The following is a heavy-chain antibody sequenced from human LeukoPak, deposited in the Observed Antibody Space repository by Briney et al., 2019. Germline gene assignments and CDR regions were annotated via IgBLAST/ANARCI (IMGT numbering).Heavy chain of an antibody. J-gene: IGHJ5*02. CDR1: GFTFSSYG. D-gene: IGHD2-2*01. Sequence: GGSLRLSCAASGFTFSSYGMHWVRQAPGKGLEWVAFIRYDGSNKYYADSVKGRFTISRDNSKNTLYLQMNSLRAEDTAVYYCARQPRTSLVGFDPWGQGTLVTVSS. CDR2: IRYDGSNK. CDR3: ARQPRTSLVGFDP. V-gene: IGHV3-30*02.